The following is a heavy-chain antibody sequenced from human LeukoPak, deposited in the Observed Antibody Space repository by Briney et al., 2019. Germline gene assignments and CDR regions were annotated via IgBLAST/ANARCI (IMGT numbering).Heavy chain of an antibody. J-gene: IGHJ4*02. CDR3: AREATYYYGSGNDY. D-gene: IGHD3-10*01. V-gene: IGHV3-48*01. Sequence: GGSLRLSCAASGFTFSSYSMNWVRQAPGKGLEWVSYISSSSSTIYYADSVKGRFTISRDNAKNSLYLQMSSLRAEDTAVYYCAREATYYYGSGNDYWGQGTLVTVSS. CDR2: ISSSSSTI. CDR1: GFTFSSYS.